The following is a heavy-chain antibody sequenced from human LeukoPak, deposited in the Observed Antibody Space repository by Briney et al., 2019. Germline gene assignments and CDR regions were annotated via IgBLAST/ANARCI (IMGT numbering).Heavy chain of an antibody. Sequence: GSLRLSCAASGFTFSSYGMHWVRQAPGKGLEWVAFIRYDGSNKYYADSVKGRFTISRDNSKNTLYLQMNSLRAEDTAVYYCAKDRAAWFTGAFDIWGQGTMVTVSS. CDR3: AKDRAAWFTGAFDI. CDR1: GFTFSSYG. V-gene: IGHV3-30*02. CDR2: IRYDGSNK. J-gene: IGHJ3*02. D-gene: IGHD6-25*01.